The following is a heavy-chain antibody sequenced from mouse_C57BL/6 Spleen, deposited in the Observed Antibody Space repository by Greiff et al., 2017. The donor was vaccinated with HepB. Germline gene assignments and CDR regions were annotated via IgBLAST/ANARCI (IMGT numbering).Heavy chain of an antibody. J-gene: IGHJ4*01. CDR1: GYTFTSYW. CDR2: IDPSDSYT. CDR3: ARRDDSYAMDY. V-gene: IGHV1-59*01. Sequence: LQQPGAELVRPGTSVKLSCKASGYTFTSYWMHWVKQRPGQGLEWIGVIDPSDSYTNYNQKFKGKATLTVDTSSSTAYMQLSSLTSEDSAVYYCARRDDSYAMDYWGQGTSVTVSS.